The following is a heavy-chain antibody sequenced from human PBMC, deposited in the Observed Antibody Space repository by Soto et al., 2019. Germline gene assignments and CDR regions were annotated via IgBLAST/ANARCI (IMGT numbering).Heavy chain of an antibody. V-gene: IGHV5-51*01. Sequence: GESLKISCKASGFNFPSYWIGWVRQTPGKEPEWMGSIDPRDFVLRVNPSFQGRFTISRDNSKNTLYLQMNSLRAEDTAVYYCVKDQVVIPPHYYYYGMDVWGQGTTVTVSS. CDR2: IDPRDFVL. CDR1: GFNFPSYW. CDR3: VKDQVVIPPHYYYYGMDV. D-gene: IGHD3-22*01. J-gene: IGHJ6*02.